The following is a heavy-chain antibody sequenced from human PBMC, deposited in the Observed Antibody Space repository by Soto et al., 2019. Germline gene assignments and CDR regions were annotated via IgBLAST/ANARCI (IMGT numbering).Heavy chain of an antibody. V-gene: IGHV4-59*01. CDR1: GGSIGSYY. CDR3: ARDSSSGWDYYYYMDV. D-gene: IGHD6-19*01. J-gene: IGHJ6*03. CDR2: IYYSGST. Sequence: SETLSLTCTVSGGSIGSYYWSWIRQPPGKGLEWIGYIYYSGSTNYNPSLKSRVTISVDTSKDQFSLKLSSVTAADTAVYYCARDSSSGWDYYYYMDVWGKGTTVTVSS.